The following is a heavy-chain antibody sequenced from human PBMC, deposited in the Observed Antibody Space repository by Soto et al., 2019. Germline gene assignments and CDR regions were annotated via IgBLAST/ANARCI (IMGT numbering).Heavy chain of an antibody. CDR2: IYYSGST. CDR3: ARSFGVAAAGPFDY. Sequence: SETLSLTCTVSGGSISSGGYYWSWIRQHPGKGLEWIGYIYYSGSTYYNPSLKSRVTISVDTSKNQFSLKLSSVTAADTAVYYWARSFGVAAAGPFDYWGQETLVTVSS. D-gene: IGHD6-13*01. CDR1: GGSISSGGYY. J-gene: IGHJ4*02. V-gene: IGHV4-31*03.